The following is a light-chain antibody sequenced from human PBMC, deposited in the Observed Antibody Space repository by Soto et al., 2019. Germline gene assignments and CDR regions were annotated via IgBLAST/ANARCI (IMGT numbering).Light chain of an antibody. CDR3: QQSYDMPTWT. J-gene: IGKJ1*01. CDR1: QSISNY. V-gene: IGKV1-39*01. Sequence: DIQMTQSPSSVSASVGDRLTITCRPSQSISNYLNWYQHKPGKAPKLLIYGASSLQTGVPPRFSGRRSGTEFILTISSVQPEDSATYFCQQSYDMPTWTFGQGTKVDIK. CDR2: GAS.